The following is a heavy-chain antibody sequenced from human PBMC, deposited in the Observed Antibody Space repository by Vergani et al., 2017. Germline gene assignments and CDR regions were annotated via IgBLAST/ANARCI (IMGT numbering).Heavy chain of an antibody. J-gene: IGHJ2*01. Sequence: EVQLVESGGGLVQPGRSLRLSCAASGFTFDDYAMHWVRQAPGKGLEWVSGINWNSDSIAYADSVKGRFTISRDNAKNSLYLQLNSLRAEDTALYYCVKGIAGYGNCCYFDLWGRGTLVTVSS. CDR2: INWNSDSI. CDR1: GFTFDDYA. D-gene: IGHD2-15*01. V-gene: IGHV3-9*01. CDR3: VKGIAGYGNCCYFDL.